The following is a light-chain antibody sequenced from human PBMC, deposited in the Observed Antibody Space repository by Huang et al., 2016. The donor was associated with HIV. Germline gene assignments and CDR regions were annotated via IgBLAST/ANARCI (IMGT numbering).Light chain of an antibody. J-gene: IGKJ3*01. Sequence: DIQMTQSPSSLSASVGDRVTITCRASQSISSSLNWYQQKPGKAPKLLIYAAYRLQSGVPSRFSGRGSGTDFTLTISSLQPEDFATYYCQQSYGTPGGVTFGPGTKVDIK. V-gene: IGKV1-39*01. CDR2: AAY. CDR1: QSISSS. CDR3: QQSYGTPGGVT.